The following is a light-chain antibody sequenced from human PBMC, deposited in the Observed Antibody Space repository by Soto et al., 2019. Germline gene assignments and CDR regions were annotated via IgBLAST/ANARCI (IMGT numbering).Light chain of an antibody. CDR2: EVI. V-gene: IGLV2-14*01. Sequence: QSVLTHPASVSGSPGQSITISCTGTSSDVGGYHYVSWYQQHPGKAPKLMIYEVINRPSGVSNRFSASKSGNTASLTISGLQAEDEADYYCSSYTSTSTYVFGTGTKVTVL. CDR3: SSYTSTSTYV. CDR1: SSDVGGYHY. J-gene: IGLJ1*01.